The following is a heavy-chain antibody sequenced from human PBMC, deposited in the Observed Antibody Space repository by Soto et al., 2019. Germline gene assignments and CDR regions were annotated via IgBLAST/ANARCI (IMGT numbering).Heavy chain of an antibody. CDR2: IYYSGST. CDR1: GGSISSYY. CDR3: ARDTAYYGDYNYYYYYGMDV. J-gene: IGHJ6*02. D-gene: IGHD4-17*01. Sequence: SETLSLTCTVSGGSISSYYWSWIRQPPGKGLEWIGYIYYSGSTNYNPSLKSRVTISVDTSKNQFSLKLSSVTAADTAVYYCARDTAYYGDYNYYYYYGMDVWGQGTTVTVSS. V-gene: IGHV4-59*01.